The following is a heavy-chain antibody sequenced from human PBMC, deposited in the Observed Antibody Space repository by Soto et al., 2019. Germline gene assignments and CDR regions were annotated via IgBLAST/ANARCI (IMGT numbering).Heavy chain of an antibody. CDR3: GSVTEAATPHSDLDV. CDR1: GTSIKNSNYF. Sequence: PSETLSLTCTVSGTSIKNSNYFWGWIRQPPGKGLEFVGSVYSTGGTYYNPSLKNRLTVSAHTSQKQFSLTLKSVTAADSAVYYFGSVTEAATPHSDLDVWGQGSLGTVSS. V-gene: IGHV4-39*01. J-gene: IGHJ4*02. CDR2: VYSTGGT. D-gene: IGHD2-15*01.